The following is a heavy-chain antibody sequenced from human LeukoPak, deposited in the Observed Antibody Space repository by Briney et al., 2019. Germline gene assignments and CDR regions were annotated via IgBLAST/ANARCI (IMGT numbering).Heavy chain of an antibody. D-gene: IGHD3-3*01. Sequence: SETLSLTCTVSGYSISSGYYWGWIRQPPGKGLEWIGSIYHSGSTYYNPSLKSRVTISVDTSKNQFSLKLGSVTAADTAVYYCARLTLRFLIDPWGQGTLVTVSS. J-gene: IGHJ5*02. CDR1: GYSISSGYY. CDR2: IYHSGST. V-gene: IGHV4-38-2*02. CDR3: ARLTLRFLIDP.